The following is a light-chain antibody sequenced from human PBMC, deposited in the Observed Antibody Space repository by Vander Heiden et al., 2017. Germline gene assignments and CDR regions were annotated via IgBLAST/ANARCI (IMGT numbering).Light chain of an antibody. J-gene: IGLJ3*02. CDR3: QVWDNSSVV. CDR1: NIGSKS. V-gene: IGLV3-21*02. CDR2: DDY. Sequence: SYLLSQPPSVSVAPGQTARITCGGNNIGSKSVHWYQQKSGQAPVLVVYDDYDRPSGSPERFSGSNSGNTATLTISRVEAGDEADYYCQVWDNSSVVFGGGTKLTVL.